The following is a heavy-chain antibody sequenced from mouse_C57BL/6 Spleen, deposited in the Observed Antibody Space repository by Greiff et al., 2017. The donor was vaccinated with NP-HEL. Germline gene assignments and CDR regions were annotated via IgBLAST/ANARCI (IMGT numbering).Heavy chain of an antibody. CDR3: ASAYYYGSSYGYFDV. CDR2: IDPANGTT. J-gene: IGHJ1*01. Sequence: VQLKQSVAELVRPGASVKLSCTASGFNIKNNYMHWVKQRPEQGLEWIGRIDPANGTTKYAQKFQGKATITADTSSNTAYLQLSSLTSEDTAIYYCASAYYYGSSYGYFDVWGPGTSVTVSS. D-gene: IGHD1-1*01. V-gene: IGHV14-3*01. CDR1: GFNIKNNY.